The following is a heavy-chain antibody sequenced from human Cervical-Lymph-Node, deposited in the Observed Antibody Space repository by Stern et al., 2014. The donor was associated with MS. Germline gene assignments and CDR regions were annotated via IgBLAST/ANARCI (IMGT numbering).Heavy chain of an antibody. CDR2: IYPYDYDT. CDR1: GYSFTIYH. V-gene: IGHV5-51*01. Sequence: EVQLVQSGAEVKKPGESLKVSCKLSGYSFTIYHIAWVRQMPGKGLEWMGGIYPYDYDTTYSPYFQGQVTISADKSITTAYLQWSSLRASDTAMYYCARHVQGFDYWGQGTLVTVSS. J-gene: IGHJ4*02. CDR3: ARHVQGFDY.